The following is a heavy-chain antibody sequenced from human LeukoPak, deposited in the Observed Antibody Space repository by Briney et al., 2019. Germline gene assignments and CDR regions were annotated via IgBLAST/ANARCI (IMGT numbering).Heavy chain of an antibody. CDR3: ARDTFSSGYSDY. CDR2: IYYSGST. J-gene: IGHJ4*02. D-gene: IGHD3-22*01. Sequence: WVRQPPGKGLEWIGYIYYSGSTYYNPSLKSRVTISVDTSKNQFSLKLSSVTDADTAVYYCARDTFSSGYSDYWGQGTLVTVSS. V-gene: IGHV4-30-4*01.